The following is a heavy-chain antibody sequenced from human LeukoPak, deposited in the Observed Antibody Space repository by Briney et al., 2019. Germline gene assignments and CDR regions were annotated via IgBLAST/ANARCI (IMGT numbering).Heavy chain of an antibody. V-gene: IGHV4-61*02. CDR1: GGSISSGSYY. CDR3: ARGHPYDILTGYSLPPDY. CDR2: IYTSGST. J-gene: IGHJ4*02. D-gene: IGHD3-9*01. Sequence: SQTLSLTCTVSGGSISSGSYYWSWIRQPAGKGLEWIGRIYTSGSTNYNPSLKSRVTISVDTSKNQFSLKLSSVTAADTAVYYCARGHPYDILTGYSLPPDYWGQGTLVTVSS.